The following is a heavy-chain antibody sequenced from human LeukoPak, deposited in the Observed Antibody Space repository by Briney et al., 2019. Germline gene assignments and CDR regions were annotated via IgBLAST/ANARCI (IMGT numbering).Heavy chain of an antibody. J-gene: IGHJ4*02. CDR3: VRSGGSGTYYDGSFDY. V-gene: IGHV4-4*07. CDR2: IYTSGST. D-gene: IGHD1-26*01. CDR1: GGSITSSY. Sequence: SETLSLTCTVSGGSITSSYWSWIRQPAGKGLEWIGRIYTSGSTNYNPSLKSRVTMSVDTSNNQFSLKLSSVTAADTAVYYCVRSGGSGTYYDGSFDYWGQGTLVTVSS.